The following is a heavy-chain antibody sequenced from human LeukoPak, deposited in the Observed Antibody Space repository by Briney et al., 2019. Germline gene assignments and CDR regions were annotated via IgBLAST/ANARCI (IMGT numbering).Heavy chain of an antibody. D-gene: IGHD3-22*01. Sequence: SETLPLTCTVSGGSISSYYWSWIRQPPGKGLEWIGYIYYSGSTNYNPSLKSRVTISVDTSKNQFSLKLSSVTAADTAVYYCARSNYYDSSGFFDYWGQGTLVSVSS. V-gene: IGHV4-59*08. CDR2: IYYSGST. J-gene: IGHJ4*02. CDR1: GGSISSYY. CDR3: ARSNYYDSSGFFDY.